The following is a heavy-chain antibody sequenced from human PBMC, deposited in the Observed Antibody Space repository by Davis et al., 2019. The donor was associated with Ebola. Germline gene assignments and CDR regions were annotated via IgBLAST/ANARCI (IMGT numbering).Heavy chain of an antibody. J-gene: IGHJ4*02. CDR2: IYYSGST. Sequence: MPSETLSLTCTVSGGSISSSSYYWGWIRQPPGKGLEWIGSIYYSGSTYYNPSLKSRVTISVDTSKNQFSLKLSSVTAADTAVYYCARFVGMIVVVTEYYFDYWGQGTLVTVSS. V-gene: IGHV4-39*01. D-gene: IGHD3-22*01. CDR3: ARFVGMIVVVTEYYFDY. CDR1: GGSISSSSYY.